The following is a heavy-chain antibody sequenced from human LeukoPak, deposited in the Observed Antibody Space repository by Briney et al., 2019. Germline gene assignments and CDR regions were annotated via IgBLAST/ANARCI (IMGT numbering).Heavy chain of an antibody. V-gene: IGHV1-69*01. Sequence: SVKVSCKASGGTFSSYAISWVRQAPGQGLEWMGGIIPIFGTANYAQKFQGRVTITADESTSTAYMELSSLRSEDTAVYYCARAPGIAARKVYYYYYMDVWGKGTTVTVSS. CDR1: GGTFSSYA. CDR3: ARAPGIAARKVYYYYYMDV. CDR2: IIPIFGTA. J-gene: IGHJ6*03. D-gene: IGHD6-6*01.